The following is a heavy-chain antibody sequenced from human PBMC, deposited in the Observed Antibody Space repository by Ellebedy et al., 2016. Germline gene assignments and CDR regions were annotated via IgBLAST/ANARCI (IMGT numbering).Heavy chain of an antibody. V-gene: IGHV3-43D*03. CDR3: VFDSSGRGFY. J-gene: IGHJ4*02. D-gene: IGHD3-22*01. CDR2: ITWDGGTT. CDR1: GFTFDDYV. Sequence: GESLKISCAASGFTFDDYVMHWVRQAPGKGLEWVSLITWDGGTTYYADSVKGRFTISRDNSENSLYLQMNSLRAEDTAVYYCVFDSSGRGFYWGQGTLVTVSS.